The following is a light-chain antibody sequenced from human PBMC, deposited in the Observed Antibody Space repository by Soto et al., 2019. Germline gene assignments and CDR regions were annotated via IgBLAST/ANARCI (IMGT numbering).Light chain of an antibody. V-gene: IGKV3-11*01. CDR1: QSFSSY. CDR3: QQLNSYLIT. Sequence: EIVLTQSPATLSLSLAERAILSCRSSQSFSSYLAWYQQKPGQAPRLPIYGASSRATGIPDSFSGSGSGTDFTLTISSLQPEDFATYYCQQLNSYLITFGQGTRLEIK. J-gene: IGKJ5*01. CDR2: GAS.